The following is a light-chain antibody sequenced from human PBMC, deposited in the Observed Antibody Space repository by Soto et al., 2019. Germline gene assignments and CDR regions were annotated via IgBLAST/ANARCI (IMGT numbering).Light chain of an antibody. Sequence: QSALTQPASVSGSPGQSITLSCTGTSSDIGGYDYVSWYQRHPGKAPKLIIYDVNNRPSGVSYRFSGSKSGNTASLTISGLQAEDEADYYCPSYASGSSHVVFGGGTKLTVL. CDR3: PSYASGSSHVV. CDR1: SSDIGGYDY. CDR2: DVN. V-gene: IGLV2-14*01. J-gene: IGLJ2*01.